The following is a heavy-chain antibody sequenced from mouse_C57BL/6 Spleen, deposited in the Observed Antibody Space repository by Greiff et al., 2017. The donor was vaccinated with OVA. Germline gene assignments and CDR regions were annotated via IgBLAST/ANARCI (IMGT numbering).Heavy chain of an antibody. CDR2: ISSGSSTI. CDR1: GFTFSDYG. V-gene: IGHV5-17*01. D-gene: IGHD2-4*01. CDR3: AREALYDYDALYAMDY. Sequence: VQVVESGGGLVKPGGSLKLSCAASGFTFSDYGMHWVRQAPEKGLEWVAYISSGSSTIYYADTVKGRFTISRDNAKNTLFLQMTSLRSEDTAMYYCAREALYDYDALYAMDYWGQGTSVTVSS. J-gene: IGHJ4*01.